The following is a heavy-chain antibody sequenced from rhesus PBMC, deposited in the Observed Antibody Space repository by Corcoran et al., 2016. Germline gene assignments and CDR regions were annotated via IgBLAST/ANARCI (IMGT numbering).Heavy chain of an antibody. J-gene: IGHJ4*01. D-gene: IGHD3-34*01. CDR3: ARGEFADY. V-gene: IGHV4-169*01. Sequence: QLQLQESGPGLVKPSETLSVTCAVSGGSISSSYWSWIRQAPGKGLEWIGYIYGSGSSTHYHPSLKSRVTLSVDTSKNQLSLRLSSVTTADTAVYYCARGEFADYWGQGVLVTVSS. CDR1: GGSISSSY. CDR2: IYGSGSST.